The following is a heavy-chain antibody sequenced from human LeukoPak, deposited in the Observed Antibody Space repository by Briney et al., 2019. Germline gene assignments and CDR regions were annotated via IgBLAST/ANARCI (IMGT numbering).Heavy chain of an antibody. D-gene: IGHD5-18*01. CDR2: MWYDGSNK. J-gene: IGHJ4*02. V-gene: IGHV3-33*01. Sequence: GGSLRLCCAASGFTFSNYGMHCVRQAPGKGLEWVAVMWYDGSNKYYTDSVKGRFTISRDNSKNTLYLQMNSLRAEDTAVYYCAREDTSLVIAYWGQGTLVTVSS. CDR3: AREDTSLVIAY. CDR1: GFTFSNYG.